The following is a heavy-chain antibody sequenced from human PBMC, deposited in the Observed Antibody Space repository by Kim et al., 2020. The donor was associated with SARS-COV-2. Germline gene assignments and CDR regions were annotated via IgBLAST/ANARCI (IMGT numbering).Heavy chain of an antibody. V-gene: IGHV4-39*01. CDR1: GGSISSSSYY. D-gene: IGHD3-9*01. CDR2: IYYSGST. CDR3: ARGRGSEYFDWLLNNW. J-gene: IGHJ5*01. Sequence: SETLSLTCTVSGGSISSSSYYWGWIRQPPGKGLEWIGSIYYSGSTYYNPSLKSRVTISVDTSKNQFSLKLSSVTAADTAVYYCARGRGSEYFDWLLNNW.